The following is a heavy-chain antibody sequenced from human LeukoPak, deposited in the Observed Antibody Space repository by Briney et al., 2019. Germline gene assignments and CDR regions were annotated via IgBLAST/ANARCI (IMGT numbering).Heavy chain of an antibody. Sequence: PGRSLRLSCAASGFTFSSYAMHWVRQAPGKGLEWVAVISYDGSNKYYADSVKGRFTISRDNSKNTLYLQMNSLRAEDTAVYYCARSFTAMATYFDYWGQGTLVTVSS. CDR1: GFTFSSYA. V-gene: IGHV3-30-3*01. J-gene: IGHJ4*02. CDR2: ISYDGSNK. CDR3: ARSFTAMATYFDY. D-gene: IGHD5-18*01.